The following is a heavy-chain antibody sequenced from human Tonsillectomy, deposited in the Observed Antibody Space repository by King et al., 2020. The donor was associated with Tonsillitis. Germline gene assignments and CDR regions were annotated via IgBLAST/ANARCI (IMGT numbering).Heavy chain of an antibody. CDR1: GFTFSSYA. CDR2: ICGSGGRT. J-gene: IGHJ3*02. V-gene: IGHV3-23*04. CDR3: AKDKKGIGKAFDI. Sequence: VQLVESGGGLVQPGGSLRLSCAASGFTFSSYAMSWVRQAPGKGLEWVSAICGSGGRTYYADSVKGRFTISRDNSKNTLYLQMNSLRAEDTAVYYCAKDKKGIGKAFDIWGQGTMVTVSS.